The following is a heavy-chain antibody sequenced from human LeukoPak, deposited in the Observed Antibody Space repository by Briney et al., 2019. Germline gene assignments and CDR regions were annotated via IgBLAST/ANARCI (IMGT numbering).Heavy chain of an antibody. D-gene: IGHD6-19*01. Sequence: SETLSLTCTVSGGSISSYYWSWIRQPPGKGLEWIGYIYYSGSTNYNPSLKSRVTISVDTSKNQFSLKLSSVTAADTAVYYCGRLYSGGWYYFDSGGQGTRVTVS. CDR1: GGSISSYY. CDR3: GRLYSGGWYYFDS. V-gene: IGHV4-59*08. CDR2: IYYSGST. J-gene: IGHJ4*02.